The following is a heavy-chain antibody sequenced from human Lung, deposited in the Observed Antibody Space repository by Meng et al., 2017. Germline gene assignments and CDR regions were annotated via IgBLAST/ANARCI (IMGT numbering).Heavy chain of an antibody. CDR2: INHSGSP. J-gene: IGHJ4*02. CDR1: GGSSSDYY. CDR3: ARGPTTMAHDFDY. D-gene: IGHD4-11*01. Sequence: QVELNEGCAGLWHPLAPLSPTCVVSGGSSSDYYWSWIRPPPGKGLEWIGEINHSGSPNYNPSLESRATISVDTSQNNLSLKLSSVTAADSAVYYCARGPTTMAHDFDYWGQGTLVTVSS. V-gene: IGHV4-34*01.